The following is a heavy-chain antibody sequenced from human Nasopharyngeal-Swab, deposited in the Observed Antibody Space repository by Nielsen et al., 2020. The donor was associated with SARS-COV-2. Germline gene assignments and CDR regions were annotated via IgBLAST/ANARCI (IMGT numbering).Heavy chain of an antibody. V-gene: IGHV4-34*01. CDR2: INHSGGT. J-gene: IGHJ6*02. CDR3: ASPFILDGYNYYGLDV. D-gene: IGHD3-22*01. CDR1: GWSFSGYY. Sequence: SETLSLTCAVDGWSFSGYYWSWIRQPPGKGLEWIGEINHSGGTRYNPSLKSRVIISVDTSKNQFSLKLSSVTAADTAIYYCASPFILDGYNYYGLDVWGQGTAVSVSS.